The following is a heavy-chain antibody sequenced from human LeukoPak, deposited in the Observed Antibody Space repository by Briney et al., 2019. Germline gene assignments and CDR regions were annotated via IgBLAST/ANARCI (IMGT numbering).Heavy chain of an antibody. CDR1: GYTFTSYD. Sequence: ASVKVSCKASGYTFTSYDINWVRQAAGQGLEWMGWMNPNSGNTGYAQKFQGRVTITRNTSISTAYMELSSLRSEDTAVYYCATDYDFWSGRDYWGQGTLVTVSS. V-gene: IGHV1-8*03. J-gene: IGHJ4*02. CDR2: MNPNSGNT. D-gene: IGHD3-3*01. CDR3: ATDYDFWSGRDY.